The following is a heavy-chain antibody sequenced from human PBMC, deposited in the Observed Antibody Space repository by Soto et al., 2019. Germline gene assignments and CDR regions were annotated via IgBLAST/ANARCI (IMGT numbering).Heavy chain of an antibody. CDR1: GYTFTSYG. CDR2: ISAYNGNT. D-gene: IGHD1-26*01. CDR3: ARARETNWFDP. Sequence: ASVKVSCKASGYTFTSYGISWVRQAPGQGLEWMGWISAYNGNTNYAQKLQGRVTMTTDTSTSTAYMELSSLRSEDTAVYYCARARETNWFDPWGQGTLVTVSS. V-gene: IGHV1-18*04. J-gene: IGHJ5*02.